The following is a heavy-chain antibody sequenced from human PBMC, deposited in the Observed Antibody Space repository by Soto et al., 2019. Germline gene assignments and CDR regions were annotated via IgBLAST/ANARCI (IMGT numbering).Heavy chain of an antibody. CDR3: ARHGVNGNHDC. J-gene: IGHJ4*02. V-gene: IGHV4-39*01. D-gene: IGHD2-8*01. CDR1: GGSISINNYY. Sequence: QLRLQESGPGLVKPSETLSLTCTVSGGSISINNYYWGWIRQPPGKGPEWIGSIYYTGSTYYISSLKSRLTISLDTSTNQYSMRLSSVTAADTAVYYCARHGVNGNHDCWGQGTLITVSS. CDR2: IYYTGST.